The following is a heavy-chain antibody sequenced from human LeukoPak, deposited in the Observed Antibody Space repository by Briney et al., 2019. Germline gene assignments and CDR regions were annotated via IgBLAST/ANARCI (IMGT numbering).Heavy chain of an antibody. D-gene: IGHD5-18*01. CDR2: FDPEDGET. Sequence: GASVKVSCKVSGYPLTELSIHWVRQAPGQGLEWMGGFDPEDGETVSAQKFQGRVTMTEDTSTDTAYMELSILRSDDTAVYYCARDKSLTHHPGIQLWSPYYYYMDVWGSGTSVTVSS. J-gene: IGHJ6*03. V-gene: IGHV1-24*01. CDR3: ARDKSLTHHPGIQLWSPYYYYMDV. CDR1: GYPLTELS.